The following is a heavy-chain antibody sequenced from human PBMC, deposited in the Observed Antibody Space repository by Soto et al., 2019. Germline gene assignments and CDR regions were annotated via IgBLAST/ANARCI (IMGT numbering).Heavy chain of an antibody. D-gene: IGHD6-13*01. V-gene: IGHV1-69*13. CDR1: GGTFSSYR. J-gene: IGHJ4*02. CDR2: IVPIYRTA. CDR3: ARDSGAKLSSS. Sequence: SVKVSCKASGGTFSSYRFNWVRQARGQGLEWLGGIVPIYRTADYAQKFQGRVTITADESTRTAYMELSSLKSQDTALYYCARDSGAKLSSSWGQGTLVTVSS.